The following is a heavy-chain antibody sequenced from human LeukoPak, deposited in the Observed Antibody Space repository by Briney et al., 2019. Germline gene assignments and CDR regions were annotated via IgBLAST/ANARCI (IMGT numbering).Heavy chain of an antibody. CDR2: IYYSGST. CDR1: GGSLSSYY. J-gene: IGHJ6*04. V-gene: IGHV4-59*01. Sequence: SETLSLTCTVSGGSLSSYYWSWIRQPPRKGLEGIGYIYYSGSTNYNPSLKSRVTISVDTSKNQFSLKLSSVTAADTAVYYCARGTMVRGVILNHYYYGMDVWGKGTTVTVSS. CDR3: ARGTMVRGVILNHYYYGMDV. D-gene: IGHD3-10*01.